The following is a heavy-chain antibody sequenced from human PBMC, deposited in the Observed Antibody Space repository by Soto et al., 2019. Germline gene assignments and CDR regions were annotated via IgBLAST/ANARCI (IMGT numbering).Heavy chain of an antibody. Sequence: ASVKVSCKASGYTFTSYAMRWVRQAPGQRLEWMGWINAGNGNTKYSQKFQGRVTITRDTSASTAYMELSSLRSEDTAVYFCARDWAGIVVVPAAMYGMDVWGQGTTVTVSS. J-gene: IGHJ6*02. D-gene: IGHD2-2*01. CDR2: INAGNGNT. CDR3: ARDWAGIVVVPAAMYGMDV. V-gene: IGHV1-3*01. CDR1: GYTFTSYA.